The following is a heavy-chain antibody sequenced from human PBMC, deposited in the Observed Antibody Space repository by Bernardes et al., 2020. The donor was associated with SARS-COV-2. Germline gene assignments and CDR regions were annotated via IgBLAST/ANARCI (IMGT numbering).Heavy chain of an antibody. V-gene: IGHV4-34*01. CDR1: GGCFSSHY. CDR3: ARGASFGFLCAYSFGRGGQFDP. CDR2: INDSGSS. J-gene: IGHJ5*02. D-gene: IGHD3-10*01. Sequence: SQTLSLTCAGYGGCFSSHYWAWIRQRTGMGLEWVGEINDSGSSTYNPSMKSLAILSVDTSKMQFSLKLTSVNAADMAIYYCARGASFGFLCAYSFGRGGQFDPWGQGVLVTVAS.